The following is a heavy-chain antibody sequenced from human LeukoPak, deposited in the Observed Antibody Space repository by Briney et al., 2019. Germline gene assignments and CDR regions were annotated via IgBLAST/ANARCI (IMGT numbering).Heavy chain of an antibody. CDR3: ARGDFEVAPIDY. Sequence: SETLSLTCTVSGGSISSYYWSWIRQPPGKGLEWIGYIYYSGSTNYNPSLKSRVTISVDTSKNQFSLKLSSVTAADTAVYYCARGDFEVAPIDYWGQGTLVTVSS. J-gene: IGHJ4*02. V-gene: IGHV4-59*01. CDR1: GGSISSYY. CDR2: IYYSGST. D-gene: IGHD3-3*01.